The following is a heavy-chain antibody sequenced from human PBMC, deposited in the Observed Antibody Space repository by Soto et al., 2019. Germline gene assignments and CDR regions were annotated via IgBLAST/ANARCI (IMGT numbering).Heavy chain of an antibody. CDR3: AREAVGYYYYYYGMDV. D-gene: IGHD6-25*01. J-gene: IGHJ6*02. CDR2: ISSSSSYI. CDR1: GFTFSSYS. V-gene: IGHV3-21*01. Sequence: GGSLRLSCAASGFTFSSYSMNWVRQAPGKGLEWVSSISSSSSYIYYADSVKGRFTISRDNAKNSLYLQMNSLRAEDTAVYYCAREAVGYYYYYYGMDVWSQGTTVTVSS.